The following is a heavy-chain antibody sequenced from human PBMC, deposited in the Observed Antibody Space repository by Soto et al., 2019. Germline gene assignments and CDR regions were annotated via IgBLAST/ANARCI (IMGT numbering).Heavy chain of an antibody. CDR2: INPSGGST. J-gene: IGHJ4*02. CDR3: ARDSYGSGSYYQDHFDY. CDR1: GYTFTSYY. D-gene: IGHD3-10*01. Sequence: ASVKVSCKASGYTFTSYYMHWVRQAPGQGLEWMGIINPSGGSTSYAQKFQGRVTMTRDTSTSTVYMELSSLRSEDTAVYYCARDSYGSGSYYQDHFDYWGQGTLVTVSS. V-gene: IGHV1-46*01.